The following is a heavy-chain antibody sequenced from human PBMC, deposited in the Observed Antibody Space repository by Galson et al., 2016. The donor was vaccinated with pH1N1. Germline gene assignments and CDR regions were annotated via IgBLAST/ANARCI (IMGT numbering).Heavy chain of an antibody. J-gene: IGHJ4*02. Sequence: SVKVSCKAAGYSVTRYYMHWVRQAPGQGLEWMGIIDPSDGMTTYSEKFQGRISLTRDTSTNSVYMELTTLRPDDSATYFCARRYFLDYWGQGTLVTVSS. CDR3: ARRYFLDY. CDR2: IDPSDGMT. V-gene: IGHV1-46*01. CDR1: GYSVTRYY.